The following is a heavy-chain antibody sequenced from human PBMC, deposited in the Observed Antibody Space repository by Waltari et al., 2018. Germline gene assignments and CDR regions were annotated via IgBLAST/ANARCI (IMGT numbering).Heavy chain of an antibody. J-gene: IGHJ6*02. CDR2: IYSGGST. Sequence: EVQLVESGGGLVQPGGSLRLSCAASGFTVSSNYMSWVRQAPGKGLEWVSVIYSGGSTYYSDYVKGRFTMSRDNSKNKLDLQMNSLRAEDTAVYYCARCGGGYYDFWSGYYTYPPTGYYYGMDVWGQGTTVTVSS. D-gene: IGHD3-3*01. CDR3: ARCGGGYYDFWSGYYTYPPTGYYYGMDV. V-gene: IGHV3-66*02. CDR1: GFTVSSNY.